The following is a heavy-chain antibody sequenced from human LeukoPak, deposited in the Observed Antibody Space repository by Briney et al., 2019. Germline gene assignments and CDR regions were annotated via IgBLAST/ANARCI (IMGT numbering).Heavy chain of an antibody. CDR1: GYSISSGYY. V-gene: IGHV4-38-2*02. Sequence: SETLSLTCTVSGYSISSGYYWGWIRQPPGKGLEWIGYIYYSGSTNYNPSLKSRVTISVDTSKNQFSLKLSSVTAADTAVYYCARHRYSSQQLGDDTEFDYWGQGTLVTVSS. CDR2: IYYSGST. CDR3: ARHRYSSQQLGDDTEFDY. J-gene: IGHJ4*02. D-gene: IGHD6-13*01.